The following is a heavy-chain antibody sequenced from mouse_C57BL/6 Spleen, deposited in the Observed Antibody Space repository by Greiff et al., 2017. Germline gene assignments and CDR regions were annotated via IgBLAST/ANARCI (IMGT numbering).Heavy chain of an antibody. CDR1: GYTFTSYW. CDR2: IYPGSGST. Sequence: QVQLQQPGAELVKPGASVKMSCKASGYTFTSYWMTWVKQRPGQGLEWIGDIYPGSGSTNYNEKFKSKATLTVDTSSSTAYMQLSSLTSEDSAVYYCARGDYYGIYGDFDVWGTGTTVTVSS. J-gene: IGHJ1*03. V-gene: IGHV1-55*01. D-gene: IGHD1-1*01. CDR3: ARGDYYGIYGDFDV.